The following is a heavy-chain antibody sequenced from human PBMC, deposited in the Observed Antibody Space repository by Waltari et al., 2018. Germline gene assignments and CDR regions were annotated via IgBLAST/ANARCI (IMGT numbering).Heavy chain of an antibody. V-gene: IGHV3-7*01. CDR2: RNPYGIAK. CDR1: GFTFSNFW. J-gene: IGHJ6*02. CDR3: SESLNV. Sequence: EVQMVESGGGLVQPGGSLRLSCAASGFTFSNFWMDWVRQAPGKGWEGGTNRNPYGIAKNYVDSLKGVFTIFRDNTKNSLYLQMNSLGAEDTAIYYCSESLNVWGPGTTVTVSS.